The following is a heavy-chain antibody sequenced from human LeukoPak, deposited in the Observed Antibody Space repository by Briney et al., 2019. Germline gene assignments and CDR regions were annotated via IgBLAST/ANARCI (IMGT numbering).Heavy chain of an antibody. CDR2: ISAYNGNT. J-gene: IGHJ5*02. CDR3: ARPHLGYCSGGSCYGAWFDP. V-gene: IGHV1-18*01. Sequence: ASLKVSCNASGNTFTSYGISWVRQAPGQGLEWMVRISAYNGNTNYAQKLQGRVTMTTDTSTSTAYMELRSLRSDDTAVYYCARPHLGYCSGGSCYGAWFDPWGQGTLVTVSS. CDR1: GNTFTSYG. D-gene: IGHD2-15*01.